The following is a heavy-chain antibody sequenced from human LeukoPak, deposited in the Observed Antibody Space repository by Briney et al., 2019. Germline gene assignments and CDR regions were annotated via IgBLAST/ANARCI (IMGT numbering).Heavy chain of an antibody. V-gene: IGHV4-59*08. CDR2: IYYSGST. Sequence: SETLSLTCTVSGGSISSYYWNWIRQPPGKGLEWIGFIYYSGSTNYNPSLKSRVTISVDTSKNQFSLKLSSVTAADTAVYYCARASYSSSWYAVDYWGQGTLVTVSS. CDR1: GGSISSYY. CDR3: ARASYSSSWYAVDY. D-gene: IGHD6-13*01. J-gene: IGHJ4*02.